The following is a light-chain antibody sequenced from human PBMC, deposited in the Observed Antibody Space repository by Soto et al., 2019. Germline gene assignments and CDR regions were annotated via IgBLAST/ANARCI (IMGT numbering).Light chain of an antibody. CDR2: EVT. J-gene: IGLJ1*01. CDR1: SSDVGGYKF. CDR3: SSYAGSSPLYV. Sequence: QSALTQPPSASGSPGQSITISCTGTSSDVGGYKFVSWYQQHPGKVPKLLIYEVTNRPSGVSNRFSGSKSGNTASLTISGLQAEDEADYYCSSYAGSSPLYVFGTGTKVTV. V-gene: IGLV2-14*01.